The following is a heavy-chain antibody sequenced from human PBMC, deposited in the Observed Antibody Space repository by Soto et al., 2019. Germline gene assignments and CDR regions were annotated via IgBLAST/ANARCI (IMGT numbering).Heavy chain of an antibody. J-gene: IGHJ4*02. V-gene: IGHV3-23*01. Sequence: EEQLLESGGGLVQPGGSLRLSCAASGFTFRYYTMNWVRQAPGKGLEWVSGLVGSGDDIYYAASVRGRFTVSRDNSKNTLYLQMNSLRAEDTAVYYCARDPTGTTKGYWGQGTLVTVSS. CDR3: ARDPTGTTKGY. CDR1: GFTFRYYT. D-gene: IGHD1-1*01. CDR2: LVGSGDDI.